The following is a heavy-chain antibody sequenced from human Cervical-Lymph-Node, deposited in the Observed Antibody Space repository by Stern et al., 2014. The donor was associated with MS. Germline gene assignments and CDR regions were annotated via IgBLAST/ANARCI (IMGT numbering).Heavy chain of an antibody. CDR1: GASIRSYS. J-gene: IGHJ4*02. CDR3: AGGSTVGAPDF. CDR2: IYYSGSS. V-gene: IGHV4-59*01. D-gene: IGHD4-23*01. Sequence: QLQLQESGPGLVKPSETLSLTCNVSGASIRSYSWSWIRQTPGKGLEWIGYIYYSGSSNQNPSLKSRVTISVDTSKNQFSLRLRSVTAVDTAVYYCAGGSTVGAPDFWGQGTLVTVSS.